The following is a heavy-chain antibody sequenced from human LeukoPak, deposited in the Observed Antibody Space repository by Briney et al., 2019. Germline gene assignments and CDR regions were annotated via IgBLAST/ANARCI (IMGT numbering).Heavy chain of an antibody. D-gene: IGHD3-22*01. V-gene: IGHV4-59*01. CDR3: ARVRYYDSSGYADY. J-gene: IGHJ4*02. CDR1: GGSIRSDF. Sequence: SETLSLTCTVSGGSIRSDFWSWIRQPPGKGLEWIGYIYYSGSTNYNPSLKSRVTISVDTSKNQFSLKLSSVTAADTAVYYCARVRYYDSSGYADYWGQGTLVTVSS. CDR2: IYYSGST.